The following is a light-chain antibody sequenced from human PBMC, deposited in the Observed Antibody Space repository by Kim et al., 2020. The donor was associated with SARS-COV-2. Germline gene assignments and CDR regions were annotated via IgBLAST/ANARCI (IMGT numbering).Light chain of an antibody. CDR2: GAT. Sequence: DIQMTQSPSSLAASVGDRVTITCRASQTIYNYLNWYQQRPGKAPKLLIYGATSFQSGVPSRFRGSGSETDFTLTITSLQPEDFATYYCQQTYTTPRTFGQGTKVDIK. J-gene: IGKJ1*01. CDR3: QQTYTTPRT. V-gene: IGKV1-39*01. CDR1: QTIYNY.